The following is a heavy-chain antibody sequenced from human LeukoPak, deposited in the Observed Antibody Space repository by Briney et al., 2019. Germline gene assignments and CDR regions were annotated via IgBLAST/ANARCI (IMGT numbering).Heavy chain of an antibody. V-gene: IGHV3-48*02. D-gene: IGHD1-26*01. CDR3: ARDRSRAFDI. Sequence: GGSLRLSCAASGFTFSSYSMNWVRQAPGKGLEWVSYISSSSSTIYYADSVKGRFTISRDNAKNSLYLQMDSLSDEDTAVYYCARDRSRAFDIWGQGEMVTVPS. J-gene: IGHJ3*02. CDR2: ISSSSSTI. CDR1: GFTFSSYS.